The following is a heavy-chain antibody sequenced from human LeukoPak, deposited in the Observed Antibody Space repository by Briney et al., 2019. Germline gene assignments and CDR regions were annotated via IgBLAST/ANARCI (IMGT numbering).Heavy chain of an antibody. CDR2: IKQDGSEK. D-gene: IGHD4-23*01. J-gene: IGHJ4*02. Sequence: PGGSLRLSCAASGFTFSSYWMSWVRQAPGKGLEWVANIKQDGSEKYYADSVKGRFTLSRDNAKNSLYLQMNSLRAEDTAFYYCVKDIYWATVVEEGWFDYWGQGTLVTVSS. CDR3: VKDIYWATVVEEGWFDY. CDR1: GFTFSSYW. V-gene: IGHV3-7*03.